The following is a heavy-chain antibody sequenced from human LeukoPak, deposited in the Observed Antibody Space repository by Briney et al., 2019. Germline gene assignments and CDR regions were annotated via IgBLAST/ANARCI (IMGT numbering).Heavy chain of an antibody. J-gene: IGHJ4*02. CDR3: ARGHNWNYLAYFDY. CDR2: INHSGST. D-gene: IGHD1-7*01. CDR1: GGSFSGYY. V-gene: IGHV4-34*01. Sequence: SETLSLTSAVYGGSFSGYYWSWIRQPPGKGLEWIGEINHSGSTNYNPSLKSRVTISVDTSKNQFSLKLSSVTAADTAVYYCARGHNWNYLAYFDYWGQGTLVTVSS.